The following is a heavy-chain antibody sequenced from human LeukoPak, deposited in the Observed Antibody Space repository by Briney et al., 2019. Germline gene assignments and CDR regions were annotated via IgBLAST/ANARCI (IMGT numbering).Heavy chain of an antibody. J-gene: IGHJ1*01. CDR3: ATGRVDYGDYGVVKH. D-gene: IGHD4-17*01. CDR1: GFTFRNYG. V-gene: IGHV3-30*03. CDR2: ISNDGINK. Sequence: GASLKLSCEASGFTFRNYGMNWVRQAPGKGLEWVAVISNDGINKCYVESVKGRFTISRDNSENSLYLQMNSLTIEDTAVYYCATGRVDYGDYGVVKHWGQGTLGTVSS.